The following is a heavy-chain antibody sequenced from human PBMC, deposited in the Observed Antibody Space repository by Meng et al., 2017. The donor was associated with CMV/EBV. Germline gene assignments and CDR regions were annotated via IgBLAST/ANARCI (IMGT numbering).Heavy chain of an antibody. CDR2: INPNSGGT. D-gene: IGHD2-2*02. J-gene: IGHJ3*02. Sequence: ASVKVSCKASGYTFTGYYMYWVRQAPGQGLEWMGWINPNSGGTNYAQKFQGRVTMTRDTSISTAYMELSRLRSDDTAVYYCARGVSLVVPAAISAFDIWGQGTMVTVSS. CDR3: ARGVSLVVPAAISAFDI. CDR1: GYTFTGYY. V-gene: IGHV1-2*02.